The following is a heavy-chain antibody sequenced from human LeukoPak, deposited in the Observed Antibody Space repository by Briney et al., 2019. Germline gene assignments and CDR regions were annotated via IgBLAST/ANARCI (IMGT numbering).Heavy chain of an antibody. D-gene: IGHD3-22*01. J-gene: IGHJ6*02. Sequence: GGSLRLSCAASGFTFSSYGMHWVRQAPGKGLVWVSRINSDGSSTNYADSVKGRFTISRDNAKNTLYLQMNSLRTEDTAVYYCARAQYYDSTTAGGMDVWGQGTTVTVSS. CDR3: ARAQYYDSTTAGGMDV. CDR1: GFTFSSYG. CDR2: INSDGSST. V-gene: IGHV3-74*01.